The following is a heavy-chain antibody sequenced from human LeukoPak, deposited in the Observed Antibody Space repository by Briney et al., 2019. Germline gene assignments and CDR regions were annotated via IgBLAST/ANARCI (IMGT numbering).Heavy chain of an antibody. Sequence: ASVKVSCKASRYTFTAYYLHWVRQAPGQGLEWMGWINPNNGGTNYAQNLRGRVTMTTDTSISTAYMELSRLRSDDTAVYFCARDISRVGVQRYWGQGTLVTVSS. J-gene: IGHJ4*02. CDR1: RYTFTAYY. V-gene: IGHV1-2*02. CDR2: INPNNGGT. D-gene: IGHD1-26*01. CDR3: ARDISRVGVQRY.